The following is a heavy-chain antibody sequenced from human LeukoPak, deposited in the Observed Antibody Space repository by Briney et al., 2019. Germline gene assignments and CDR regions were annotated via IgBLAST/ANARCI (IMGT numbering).Heavy chain of an antibody. Sequence: SETLSLTCTVSGGSISSYYWSWIRQPPGEGLEWIGYIYYSGSTNYNPSLKSRVTISVDTSKNQFSLKLSSVTAADTAVYYCARAIANDSSADHFDYWGQGTLVTVSS. D-gene: IGHD3-22*01. CDR2: IYYSGST. J-gene: IGHJ4*02. CDR3: ARAIANDSSADHFDY. V-gene: IGHV4-59*01. CDR1: GGSISSYY.